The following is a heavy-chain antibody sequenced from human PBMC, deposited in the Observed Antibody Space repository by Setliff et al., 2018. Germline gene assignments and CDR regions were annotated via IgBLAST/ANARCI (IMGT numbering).Heavy chain of an antibody. V-gene: IGHV4-39*07. J-gene: IGHJ4*02. CDR2: NNYSGST. CDR3: ARRESDNTVWSGYYAY. D-gene: IGHD3-3*01. CDR1: GGSISSNSYD. Sequence: SETLSLTCTVSGGSISSNSYDWGWIRQPPGQGLEWIGSNNYSGSTYYNPSLKSRVTISVDTSKNQLSLTLISVTAADTAVYYCARRESDNTVWSGYYAYWGQGTLVTVSS.